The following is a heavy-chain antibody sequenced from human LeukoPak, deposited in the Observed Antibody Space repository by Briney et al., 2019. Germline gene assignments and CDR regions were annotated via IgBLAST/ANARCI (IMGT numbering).Heavy chain of an antibody. Sequence: SETLSLTCTVSGGSISSYYWSWIRQPPGKGLEWIGYIYYSGSTNYNPSLKSRVTISVDTSKNQFSLRLSSVTAADTAVYYCARGVLYYDILTGHSPEGWFDPWGQGTLVTVSS. V-gene: IGHV4-59*01. CDR2: IYYSGST. D-gene: IGHD3-9*01. J-gene: IGHJ5*02. CDR3: ARGVLYYDILTGHSPEGWFDP. CDR1: GGSISSYY.